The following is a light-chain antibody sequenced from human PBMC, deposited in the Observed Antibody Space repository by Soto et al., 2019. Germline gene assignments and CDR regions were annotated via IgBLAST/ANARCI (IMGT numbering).Light chain of an antibody. CDR2: AAS. CDR1: QGIGIY. V-gene: IGKV1-12*01. Sequence: DIQMTQSPSSVSASVGDTVTSTCRACQGIGIYSAWYQQKPGKAPKLLIYAASTLQSGVPSRFRGSGSGTDFSLTISSLQPEDFATYFCQQANSLPYTFGQGTKLEIK. CDR3: QQANSLPYT. J-gene: IGKJ2*01.